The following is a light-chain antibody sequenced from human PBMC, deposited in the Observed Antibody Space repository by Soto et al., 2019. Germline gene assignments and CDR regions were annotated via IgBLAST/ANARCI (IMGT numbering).Light chain of an antibody. Sequence: EIVMTQSPATLSVSPGERATLSCRASQSVSSNLAWYQQKPGQAHGLLLPGASTRATGIPARFSGSGSGTEFTLTISSLQSEDFAVSYCQQYNNWLITFGQGTRLEIK. V-gene: IGKV3-15*01. CDR3: QQYNNWLIT. CDR1: QSVSSN. J-gene: IGKJ5*01. CDR2: GAS.